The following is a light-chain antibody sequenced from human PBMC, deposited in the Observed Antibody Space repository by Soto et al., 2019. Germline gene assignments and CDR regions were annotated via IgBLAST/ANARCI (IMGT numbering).Light chain of an antibody. CDR1: DIISNY. V-gene: IGKV1-39*01. CDR3: QQGYTTPRT. Sequence: DIQMTHSPSSLSASVGDRVSITCQTSDIISNYLNWYQQKPGEAPRLLIYAASNLQSGVPSRFSGSGSGTEFTLTITSLQPEDFATYYCQQGYTTPRTFGQGTKLEI. CDR2: AAS. J-gene: IGKJ2*02.